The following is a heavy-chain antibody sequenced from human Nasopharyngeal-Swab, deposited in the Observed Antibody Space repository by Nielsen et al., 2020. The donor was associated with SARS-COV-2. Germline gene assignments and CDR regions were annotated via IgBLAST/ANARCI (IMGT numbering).Heavy chain of an antibody. V-gene: IGHV4-59*01. D-gene: IGHD6-13*01. CDR2: IYYSGST. CDR3: ARDSSSWYGNWFDP. Sequence: SETLSLTCTVSGGSISSYYWGWIRQPPGKGLEWIGYIYYSGSTNYNPSLKSRVTISVDTSKNQFSLKLSSVTAADTAVYYCARDSSSWYGNWFDPWGQGTLVTVSS. CDR1: GGSISSYY. J-gene: IGHJ5*02.